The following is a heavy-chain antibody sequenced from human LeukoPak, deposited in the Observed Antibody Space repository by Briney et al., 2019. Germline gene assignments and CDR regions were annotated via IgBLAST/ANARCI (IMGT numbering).Heavy chain of an antibody. J-gene: IGHJ6*03. V-gene: IGHV4-34*01. CDR3: ARVRGTIFGVVKNYYYYMDV. D-gene: IGHD3-3*01. CDR2: INHSGST. Sequence: SSETLSLTCAVCGGSFSGYYWSWIRQPPGKGLEWIGEINHSGSTNYNPSLKSRVTISVDTSKNQFSLKLSSVTAADTAVYYCARVRGTIFGVVKNYYYYMDVWGKGTTVTVSS. CDR1: GGSFSGYY.